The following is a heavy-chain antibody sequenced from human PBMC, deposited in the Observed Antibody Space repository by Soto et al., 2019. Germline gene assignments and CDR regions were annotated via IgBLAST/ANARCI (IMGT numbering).Heavy chain of an antibody. Sequence: EVQLVESGGGLVQPGRSLRLSCAASGFTFDDYAMHWVRQAPGKGLEWVSGISWNSGSIGYADSVKGRFTISRDNAKNSLYLQMNSLRAEDTALYYCAKGAWELLRHFDYWGQGTLVTVSS. CDR1: GFTFDDYA. V-gene: IGHV3-9*01. J-gene: IGHJ4*02. D-gene: IGHD1-26*01. CDR2: ISWNSGSI. CDR3: AKGAWELLRHFDY.